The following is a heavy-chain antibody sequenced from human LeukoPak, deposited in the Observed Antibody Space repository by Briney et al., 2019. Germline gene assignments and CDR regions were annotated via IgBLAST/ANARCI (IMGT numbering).Heavy chain of an antibody. CDR3: AREPREYSYGYAASLKDYYYYYMDV. CDR1: GGSISSGGYY. V-gene: IGHV4-30-2*01. D-gene: IGHD5-18*01. J-gene: IGHJ6*03. CDR2: IYHSGST. Sequence: PSETLSLTCTVSGGSISSGGYYWSWIRQPPGKGLEWIGYIYHSGSTYYNPSLKSRVTISVDRSKNQFSLKLSSVTAADTAVYYCAREPREYSYGYAASLKDYYYYYMDVWGKGTTVTVSS.